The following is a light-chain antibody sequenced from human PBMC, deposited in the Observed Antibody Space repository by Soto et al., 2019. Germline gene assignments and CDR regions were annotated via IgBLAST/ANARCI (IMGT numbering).Light chain of an antibody. J-gene: IGKJ1*01. CDR3: QQYNNWPGT. CDR2: GAS. V-gene: IGKV3-15*01. CDR1: QSVSSK. Sequence: EIVLTQSSGTLSVSPGERATLSCRASQSVSSKLAWYQQKPGQAPRLLFYGASTGATGIPARFSGSGSETELTLSISSLQSEDFAVYYCQQYNNWPGTFGQGTKVDIK.